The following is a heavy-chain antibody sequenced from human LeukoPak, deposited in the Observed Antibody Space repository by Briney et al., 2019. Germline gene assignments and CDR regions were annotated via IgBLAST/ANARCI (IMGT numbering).Heavy chain of an antibody. CDR1: GYTFTSYD. CDR2: MNPNSGNT. CDR3: ATGRWFDP. J-gene: IGHJ5*02. Sequence: ASVKVSCKASGYTFTSYDINWVRQATGQGLEWMGWMNPNSGNTGYAQKFQGRVTMTEDTSTDTTYMELSSLRSEDTAVYYCATGRWFDPWGQGTLVTVSS. V-gene: IGHV1-8*01.